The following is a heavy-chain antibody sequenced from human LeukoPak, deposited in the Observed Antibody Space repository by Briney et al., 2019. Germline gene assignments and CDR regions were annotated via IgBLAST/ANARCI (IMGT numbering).Heavy chain of an antibody. CDR1: GGTFSSYT. CDR2: IIPILGIA. Sequence: SVKVSCKASGGTFSSYTISWVRQAPGQGLEWMGRIIPILGIANYAQKFQGRVTITADKSTSTAYMELSSLRSGDTAVYYCARDMEVYCSGGSCMDPWGQGTLVTVSS. CDR3: ARDMEVYCSGGSCMDP. D-gene: IGHD2-15*01. J-gene: IGHJ5*02. V-gene: IGHV1-69*04.